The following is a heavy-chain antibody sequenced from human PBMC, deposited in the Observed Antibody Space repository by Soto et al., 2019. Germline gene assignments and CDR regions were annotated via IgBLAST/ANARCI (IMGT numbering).Heavy chain of an antibody. V-gene: IGHV4-30-2*01. Sequence: QLQLQESGSGLVKPSQTLSLTCAVSGGSISSGGYSWSWIRQPPGKGLEWIGYISHSGRTYYNPSLKSKVTISADRSKNQFSLKLSSVTAADTAVYYCAAGGGIQRYYWGQGTLVSVSA. J-gene: IGHJ4*02. CDR2: ISHSGRT. CDR3: AAGGGIQRYY. D-gene: IGHD5-18*01. CDR1: GGSISSGGYS.